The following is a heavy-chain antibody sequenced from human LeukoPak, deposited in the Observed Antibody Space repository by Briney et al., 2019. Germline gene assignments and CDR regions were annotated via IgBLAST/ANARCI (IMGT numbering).Heavy chain of an antibody. V-gene: IGHV6-1*01. Sequence: SQTLSLTCAISGDSVSSNSAAWNWIRQSPSRGLEWLGRTYYRSKWYNDYAVSVKSRITINPDTSKNQFSLQLNSVTPEDTAAYYCAREDGIAAATTYFDYWGQGTLVTVSS. D-gene: IGHD6-13*01. CDR1: GDSVSSNSAA. J-gene: IGHJ4*02. CDR3: AREDGIAAATTYFDY. CDR2: TYYRSKWYN.